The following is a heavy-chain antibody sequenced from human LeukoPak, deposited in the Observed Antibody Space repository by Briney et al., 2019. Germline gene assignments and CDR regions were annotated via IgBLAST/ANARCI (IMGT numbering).Heavy chain of an antibody. CDR1: GGSFSGYY. Sequence: SETLSLTCAVYGGSFSGYYWSWIRQPPGNGLEWIGEINHSGSTNYNPSLKSRVTISVDTSKNQFSLKLSSVTAADTAVYYCASKTYYYDSSGYYYAYYFDYWGQGTLVTVSS. CDR2: INHSGST. CDR3: ASKTYYYDSSGYYYAYYFDY. V-gene: IGHV4-34*01. J-gene: IGHJ4*02. D-gene: IGHD3-22*01.